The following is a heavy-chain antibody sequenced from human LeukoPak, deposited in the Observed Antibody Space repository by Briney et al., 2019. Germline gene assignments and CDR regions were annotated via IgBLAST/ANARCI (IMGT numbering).Heavy chain of an antibody. CDR1: GFTFSSFD. J-gene: IGHJ3*02. V-gene: IGHV3-23*01. CDR3: ARRAYNWGAFDI. D-gene: IGHD5-24*01. Sequence: GGSLRLSCAASGFTFSSFDMTWVRQAPGKGLEWVSTISPSGGDTYYADSVKGRFTISKDISKNTLYLQMNSLRAEDTAVYYCARRAYNWGAFDIWGQGTMVTVSS. CDR2: ISPSGGDT.